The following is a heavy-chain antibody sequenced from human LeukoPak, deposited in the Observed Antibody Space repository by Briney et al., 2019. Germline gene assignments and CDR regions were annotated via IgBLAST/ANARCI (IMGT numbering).Heavy chain of an antibody. J-gene: IGHJ6*04. D-gene: IGHD2-21*01. V-gene: IGHV4-38-2*02. CDR3: ARDLYSYMDV. Sequence: SETLSLTCTVSDYSISTDYYWGWIRQFPGKGLEWIGSINHYGSTFYNPSLKSRVTISVDTSKNQFSLKLSSVTAADTAVYYCARDLYSYMDVWGKGTTVTISS. CDR1: DYSISTDYY. CDR2: INHYGST.